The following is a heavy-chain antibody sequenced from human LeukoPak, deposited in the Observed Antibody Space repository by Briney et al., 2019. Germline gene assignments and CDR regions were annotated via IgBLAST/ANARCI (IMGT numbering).Heavy chain of an antibody. D-gene: IGHD3-10*01. CDR1: GGSISSGHW. CDR3: ARRGPPRTLLRGVKSGWFDP. J-gene: IGHJ5*02. Sequence: SETLSLTCAVSGGSISSGHWWSWVRRSPGKGLEWIGEIYHSGTTNYNPSLKSRVTLSVDKSKNQFSLKLSSVTAADTAVYYCARRGPPRTLLRGVKSGWFDPWGQGTLVTVSS. CDR2: IYHSGTT. V-gene: IGHV4-4*02.